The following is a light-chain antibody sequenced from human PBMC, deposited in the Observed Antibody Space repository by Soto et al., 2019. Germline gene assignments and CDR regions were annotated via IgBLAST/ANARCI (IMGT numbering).Light chain of an antibody. Sequence: DIQMTQSPSSLSASVGDRVTITCRASQDISNYLAWFQQKPGKAPESLIYAASALQSGVPSKFSGSASGTDFTLTISSLQPEDSATYYCQQYSSYPLTFGGGTKVEI. CDR1: QDISNY. V-gene: IGKV1-16*02. CDR3: QQYSSYPLT. J-gene: IGKJ4*01. CDR2: AAS.